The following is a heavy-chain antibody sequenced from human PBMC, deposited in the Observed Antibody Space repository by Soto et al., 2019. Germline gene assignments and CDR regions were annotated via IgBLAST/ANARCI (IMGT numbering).Heavy chain of an antibody. J-gene: IGHJ4*02. Sequence: SETLSLTCTVSVGSISSGGYYWSWIRQHPGKGLEWIGYIYYSGSTYYNPSLKSRVTISVDTSKNQFSLKLSSVTAADTAVYYCARVPKGATTFGPFDYWGQGTLVTVSS. D-gene: IGHD1-26*01. CDR2: IYYSGST. CDR3: ARVPKGATTFGPFDY. CDR1: VGSISSGGYY. V-gene: IGHV4-31*03.